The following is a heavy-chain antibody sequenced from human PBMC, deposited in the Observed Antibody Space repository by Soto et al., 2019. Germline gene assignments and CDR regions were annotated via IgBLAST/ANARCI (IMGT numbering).Heavy chain of an antibody. CDR2: ISGSGGST. J-gene: IGHJ4*02. CDR3: AKDYSSGWYWDF. V-gene: IGHV3-23*01. CDR1: GFTFSISA. Sequence: EVLLLESGGGLIQPGGSLRLSCAASGFTFSISAMTWVRQAPGKGLEWVSTISGSGGSTDYADSVKGRFTISRDNSKNTLYLQMNSLRGEDTAVYFCAKDYSSGWYWDFWGQGTLVTVSS. D-gene: IGHD6-19*01.